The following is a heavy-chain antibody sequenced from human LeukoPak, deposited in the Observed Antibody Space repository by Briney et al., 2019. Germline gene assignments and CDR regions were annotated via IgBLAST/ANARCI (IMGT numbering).Heavy chain of an antibody. J-gene: IGHJ3*01. D-gene: IGHD5-18*01. Sequence: GESLKISCKGSGYRFSMSWIAWVRQMPGKGLEWMGIVLPGDSDTRYSPSFRGQATFSADKSTNTAFVQWSSLKASDTAMYYCATLRGDAALIAGSDAFDFWGQGTMVTVSS. CDR3: ATLRGDAALIAGSDAFDF. V-gene: IGHV5-51*01. CDR1: GYRFSMSW. CDR2: VLPGDSDT.